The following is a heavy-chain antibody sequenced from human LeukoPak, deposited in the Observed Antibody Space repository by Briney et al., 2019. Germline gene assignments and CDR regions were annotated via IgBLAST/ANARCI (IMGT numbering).Heavy chain of an antibody. V-gene: IGHV3-33*01. CDR1: GFTFSSYG. Sequence: GGSLRLSCAASGFTFSSYGMHWVRQAPGKGLEWVAVIWYDGSNKYYADSVKGRSTISRDNSKNTLYLQMNSLRAEDTAVYYCARENAGIAVARTYYYYYGMDVWGKGTTVTVSS. CDR3: ARENAGIAVARTYYYYYGMDV. J-gene: IGHJ6*04. CDR2: IWYDGSNK. D-gene: IGHD6-19*01.